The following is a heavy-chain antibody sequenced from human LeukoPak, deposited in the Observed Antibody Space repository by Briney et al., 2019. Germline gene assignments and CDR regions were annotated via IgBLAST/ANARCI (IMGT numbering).Heavy chain of an antibody. V-gene: IGHV4-59*08. Sequence: TSGTLSLTCTVSGGSISSYYWSWIRQPPGKGLEWIGYIYYSGSTNYNPSLKSRVTISVDTSKNQFSLKLSSVTAADTAVYYCARPLRPRDLDAFDIWGQGTMVTVSS. CDR3: ARPLRPRDLDAFDI. J-gene: IGHJ3*02. D-gene: IGHD5-24*01. CDR1: GGSISSYY. CDR2: IYYSGST.